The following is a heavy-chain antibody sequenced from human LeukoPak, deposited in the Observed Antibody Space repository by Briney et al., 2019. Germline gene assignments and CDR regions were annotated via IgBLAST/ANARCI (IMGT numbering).Heavy chain of an antibody. D-gene: IGHD5-12*01. CDR2: IYTSGST. CDR1: GGSISSGSYY. Sequence: SETLSLTCTVSGGSISSGSYYWSWIRQPAGKGLEWIGRIYTSGSTNYNPSLKSRVTISVDTSKNQFSLKLSSVTAADTAVYYCARLRSRDIVATGFAFDIWGQGTTVTVSS. J-gene: IGHJ3*02. V-gene: IGHV4-61*02. CDR3: ARLRSRDIVATGFAFDI.